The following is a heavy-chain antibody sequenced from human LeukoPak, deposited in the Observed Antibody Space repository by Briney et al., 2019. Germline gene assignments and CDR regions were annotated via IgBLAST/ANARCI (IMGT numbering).Heavy chain of an antibody. Sequence: GGSLRLSCAASGFTFSSYGMHWVRQAPGKGLEWVAVISYDGSNKYYADSVKGRFTISRDNSKNTLYLQMNSLRAEDTAVYYCARDHSTSGWYWAPVGYWGQGTLVTVSS. CDR1: GFTFSSYG. CDR3: ARDHSTSGWYWAPVGY. D-gene: IGHD6-19*01. CDR2: ISYDGSNK. J-gene: IGHJ4*02. V-gene: IGHV3-30*03.